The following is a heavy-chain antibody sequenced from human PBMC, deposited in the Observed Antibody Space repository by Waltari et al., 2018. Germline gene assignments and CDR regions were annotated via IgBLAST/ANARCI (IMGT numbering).Heavy chain of an antibody. CDR1: GYTFTSHD. Sequence: QVQLVQSWAEVKKPGASVKVSCKASGYTFTSHDFNWVRQATGQGLEWMGWMNPNSGNTGYAQKFQGRVTLTRDTSISTAYMELSSLRSEDTAVYYCARGWNSSGFYYWGQGTLVTVSS. J-gene: IGHJ4*02. V-gene: IGHV1-8*03. CDR2: MNPNSGNT. D-gene: IGHD3-22*01. CDR3: ARGWNSSGFYY.